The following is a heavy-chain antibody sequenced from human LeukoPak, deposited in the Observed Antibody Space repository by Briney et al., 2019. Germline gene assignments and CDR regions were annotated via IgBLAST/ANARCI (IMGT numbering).Heavy chain of an antibody. CDR3: ARHQEYGSGRRYFDY. CDR1: GGSISSYY. J-gene: IGHJ4*02. CDR2: IYYSGST. D-gene: IGHD3-10*01. V-gene: IGHV4-59*08. Sequence: SETLSLTCTVSGGSISSYYWSWLRQPPGKGLEWIGYIYYSGSTNYNPSLKSRVTISVDTSKNQFSLKLSSVTAADTAVYYCARHQEYGSGRRYFDYWGQGTLVTVSS.